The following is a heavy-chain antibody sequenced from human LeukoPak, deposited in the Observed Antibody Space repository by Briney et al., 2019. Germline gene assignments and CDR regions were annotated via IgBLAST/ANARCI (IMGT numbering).Heavy chain of an antibody. CDR1: GFTVSSNY. V-gene: IGHV3-53*01. CDR2: IYSGGST. D-gene: IGHD6-13*01. CDR3: AKGKAAAPDAFDI. J-gene: IGHJ3*02. Sequence: GGSLRLSCAASGFTVSSNYMSWVRQAPGKGLEWVSVIYSGGSTYYADSVKGRFTISRDNSKNTLYLQMNSLRAEDTAVYYCAKGKAAAPDAFDIWGQGTMVTVSS.